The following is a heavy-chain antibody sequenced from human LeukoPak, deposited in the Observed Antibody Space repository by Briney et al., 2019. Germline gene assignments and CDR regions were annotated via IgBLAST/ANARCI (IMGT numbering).Heavy chain of an antibody. Sequence: SQTLSLTCPVSGGSISSGGYYWSWIRQHPGPGLEWIGYIYYSGSTYYNPSLKSRVTISVDTSKNQFSLKLSSVTAADTAVYYCAREDLYCTNGVCVVGAFDIWGQGTMVTVSS. CDR1: GGSISSGGYY. CDR3: AREDLYCTNGVCVVGAFDI. J-gene: IGHJ3*02. V-gene: IGHV4-31*03. CDR2: IYYSGST. D-gene: IGHD2-8*01.